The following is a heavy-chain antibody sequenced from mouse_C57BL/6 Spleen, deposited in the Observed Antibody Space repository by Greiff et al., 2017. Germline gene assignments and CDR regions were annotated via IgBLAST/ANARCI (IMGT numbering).Heavy chain of an antibody. CDR2: IDPSDSYT. Sequence: VQLQQSGAELMKPGASVKLSCKATGYTFTGYWMHWVKQRPGQGLEWIGEIDPSDSYTNYNQKFKGKSTLTVDKSSSTAYMQLSSLTSEDSAVYYCARRWDYYAMDYWGQGTSVTVSS. J-gene: IGHJ4*01. D-gene: IGHD1-1*02. V-gene: IGHV1-69*01. CDR3: ARRWDYYAMDY. CDR1: GYTFTGYW.